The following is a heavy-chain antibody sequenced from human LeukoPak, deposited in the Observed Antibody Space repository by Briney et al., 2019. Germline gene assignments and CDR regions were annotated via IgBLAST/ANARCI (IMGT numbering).Heavy chain of an antibody. J-gene: IGHJ2*01. V-gene: IGHV4-4*02. CDR1: GGSIGSSNW. D-gene: IGHD4-23*01. CDR3: AREYGGNYHWYFDL. CDR2: IYHSGST. Sequence: SETLSLTCADSGGSIGSSNWWSWVRQPPGKGLEWIGEIYHSGSTNYNPSLRSRVIISVDKSKNQFSLKLSSVTAVDTAVYYCAREYGGNYHWYFDLWGRGTLVTVSS.